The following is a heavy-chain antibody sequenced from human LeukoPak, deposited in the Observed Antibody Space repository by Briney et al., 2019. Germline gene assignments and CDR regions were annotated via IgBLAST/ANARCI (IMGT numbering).Heavy chain of an antibody. CDR1: GYTFTGYY. Sequence: ASVKVSCKASGYTFTGYYMHWVRQAPGQGLEWMGWINPNSGGTNYAQKFQGRVTMTRDTSISTAYMELSRLRSDDTAVYYCARGSSQYYYGSGSYNWFDPWGQGTLVTVSS. CDR2: INPNSGGT. V-gene: IGHV1-2*02. CDR3: ARGSSQYYYGSGSYNWFDP. D-gene: IGHD3-10*01. J-gene: IGHJ5*02.